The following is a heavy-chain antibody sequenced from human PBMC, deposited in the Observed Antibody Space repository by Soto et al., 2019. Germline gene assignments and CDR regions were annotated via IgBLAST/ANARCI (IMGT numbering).Heavy chain of an antibody. V-gene: IGHV3-30*14. CDR2: ISFNGGRK. J-gene: IGHJ4*02. Sequence: PGGSLRLSCAASGFTFSSYDLHWVRQAPGKGLEWVAVISFNGGRKFYADSVTGRFTISRDNSKNTLFLQLNSLRPQDMAVYYCAKDRGLYSYEPFDYWGQGTLVTVSS. D-gene: IGHD5-18*01. CDR1: GFTFSSYD. CDR3: AKDRGLYSYEPFDY.